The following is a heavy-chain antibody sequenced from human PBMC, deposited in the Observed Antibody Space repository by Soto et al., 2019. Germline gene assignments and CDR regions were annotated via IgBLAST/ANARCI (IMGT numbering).Heavy chain of an antibody. J-gene: IGHJ6*02. CDR3: TRDAHVPPVFCRGDICYPADSPYYGRDV. D-gene: IGHD2-15*01. Sequence: GGSLRLSCAASGFSFGSYGMHWVRQAPGKGLECVAVIWHDGSVRYYADSVKGRFTISRDNPQNILYLEINSLRVEDTAVYYCTRDAHVPPVFCRGDICYPADSPYYGRDVGGQGTRFTVSS. CDR1: GFSFGSYG. CDR2: IWHDGSVR. V-gene: IGHV3-33*01.